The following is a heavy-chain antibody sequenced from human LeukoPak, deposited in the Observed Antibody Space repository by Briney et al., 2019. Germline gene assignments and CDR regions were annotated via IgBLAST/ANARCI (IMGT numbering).Heavy chain of an antibody. CDR2: LRPVFGPI. CDR3: ATNPMTGYHLGDHFYFYMAV. CDR1: GVTFSSYA. D-gene: IGHD1-20*01. Sequence: SVKVSCKASGVTFSSYAISWVRQAPRQGLEWIGGLRPVFGPINSAQKFQDRVTLTKDDSTTTAYMELRSLRSEDTAVYYCATNPMTGYHLGDHFYFYMAVWGKGTTVTVS. V-gene: IGHV1-69*05. J-gene: IGHJ6*03.